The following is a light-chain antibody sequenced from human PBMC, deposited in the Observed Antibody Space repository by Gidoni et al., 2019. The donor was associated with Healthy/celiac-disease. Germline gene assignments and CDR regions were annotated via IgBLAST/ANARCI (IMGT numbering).Light chain of an antibody. V-gene: IGKV3-11*01. J-gene: IGKJ2*01. CDR1: QSVSSY. CDR2: DAS. Sequence: EIVLTQSPATLSLSPGERATLSCRASQSVSSYLAWYQQKPGQAPRLLIYDASNRATGIPARFSGSGSGTDFTLTISSLESEDFAVYYCQQRSNWPPGYTFGQXTKLEIK. CDR3: QQRSNWPPGYT.